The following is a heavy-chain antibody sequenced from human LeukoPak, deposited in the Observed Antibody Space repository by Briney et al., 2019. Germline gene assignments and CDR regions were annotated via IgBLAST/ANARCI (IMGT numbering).Heavy chain of an antibody. CDR1: GVSITDYY. CDR2: VHHSGTT. CDR3: ARGRGNRPYNWFDP. V-gene: IGHV4-59*01. Sequence: NPSETLSLTCTVSGVSITDYYWSWLRQTPGKGLEWIGYVHHSGTTNNIPSLNSRVTMSVDTSKNQFSLNLTSVTSADTAVYYCARGRGNRPYNWFDPWGQGILVTVSS. J-gene: IGHJ5*02. D-gene: IGHD3-10*01.